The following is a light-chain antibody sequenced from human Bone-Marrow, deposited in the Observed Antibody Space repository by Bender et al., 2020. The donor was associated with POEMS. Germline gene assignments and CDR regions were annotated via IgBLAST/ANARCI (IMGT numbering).Light chain of an antibody. Sequence: QSALTQPRSVSGSPGQSVTISCTGTSSDIAGYNFVSWYQQYPGKAPKLMIFDVNNRPSGVPDRFSGSTSGNTASLTISGLQADDEADYYCCSYAGSLVFGGGTKLAVL. CDR2: DVN. J-gene: IGLJ2*01. CDR1: SSDIAGYNF. CDR3: CSYAGSLV. V-gene: IGLV2-11*01.